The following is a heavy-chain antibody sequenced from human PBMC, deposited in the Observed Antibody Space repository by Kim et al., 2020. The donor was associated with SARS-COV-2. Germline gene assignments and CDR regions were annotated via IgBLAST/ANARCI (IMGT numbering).Heavy chain of an antibody. CDR1: GGTFSSYA. Sequence: SVKVSCKASGGTFSSYAISWVRQAPGQGLEWMGGIIPIFGTANYAQKFQGRVTITADESTSTAYMELSSLRSEDTAVYYCARAVSSGWYGDDYYYYGMDVWGQGTTVTVSS. V-gene: IGHV1-69*13. J-gene: IGHJ6*02. CDR2: IIPIFGTA. CDR3: ARAVSSGWYGDDYYYYGMDV. D-gene: IGHD6-19*01.